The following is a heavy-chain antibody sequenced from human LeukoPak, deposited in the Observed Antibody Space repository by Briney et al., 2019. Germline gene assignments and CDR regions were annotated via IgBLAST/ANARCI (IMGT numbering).Heavy chain of an antibody. CDR3: ATVSVEGSGSYYIGAFDY. V-gene: IGHV1-24*01. D-gene: IGHD3-10*01. J-gene: IGHJ4*02. Sequence: ASVKVSCKVSGYTLTELSMHWVRQAPGKGLEWMGGFDPEDGETIYAQKFQGRVTMTEDTSTDTAYMELSSLRSEDTAVYYCATVSVEGSGSYYIGAFDYWGQGTLVTVSS. CDR1: GYTLTELS. CDR2: FDPEDGET.